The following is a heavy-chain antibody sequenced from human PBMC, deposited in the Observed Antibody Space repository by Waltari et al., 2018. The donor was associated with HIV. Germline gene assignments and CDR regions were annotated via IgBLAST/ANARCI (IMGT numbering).Heavy chain of an antibody. Sequence: QVQLQQWGAGLLKPSETLSLTCAVYGGSFSGYYWSWIRQPPGKGLEWIGEINHSGSTNYNPSLKRRVTISVDTSKNQFSLKLSSVTAADTAVYYWARVLGGYCGGDCYLGTRTYYFDYWGQGTLVTVSS. CDR3: ARVLGGYCGGDCYLGTRTYYFDY. D-gene: IGHD2-21*02. CDR1: GGSFSGYY. V-gene: IGHV4-34*01. J-gene: IGHJ4*02. CDR2: INHSGST.